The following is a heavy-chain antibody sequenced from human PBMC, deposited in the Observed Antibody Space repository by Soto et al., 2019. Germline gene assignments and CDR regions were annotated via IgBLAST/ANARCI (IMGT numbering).Heavy chain of an antibody. CDR1: NGSISPNY. V-gene: IGHV4-59*08. J-gene: IGHJ4*02. CDR3: ARLGAYFQALDS. CDR2: VYFAGTT. D-gene: IGHD3-16*01. Sequence: QVQLQESGPGLVKPSETLSLTCTVSNGSISPNYWSWIRQPPGKGLEWIGYVYFAGTTTYNPSLNSRVTISLDASKNEFSLRLTSVTAADTAVYYCARLGAYFQALDSWGQGTLVTVSS.